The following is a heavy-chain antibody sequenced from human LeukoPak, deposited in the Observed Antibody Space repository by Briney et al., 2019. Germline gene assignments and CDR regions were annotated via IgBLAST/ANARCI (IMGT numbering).Heavy chain of an antibody. CDR2: IYYSGST. Sequence: PSETLSLTCTVSGGSISSSSYYWGWIRQPPGKGLEWIGSIYYSGSTYYNPSLKSRVTMSVDTSKNQFSLKLSSVTAADTAVYYCARGGYYYGSGSYSWFDPWGQGTLVTVSS. D-gene: IGHD3-10*01. CDR3: ARGGYYYGSGSYSWFDP. J-gene: IGHJ5*02. CDR1: GGSISSSSYY. V-gene: IGHV4-39*07.